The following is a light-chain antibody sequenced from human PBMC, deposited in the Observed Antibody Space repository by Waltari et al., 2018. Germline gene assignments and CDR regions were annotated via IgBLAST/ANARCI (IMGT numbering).Light chain of an antibody. CDR2: DAS. CDR3: QQRSTWPRT. V-gene: IGKV3-11*01. CDR1: QTASRS. Sequence: EVVLTQSPATLSLSPGEGATLSCWASQTASRSLVWYQQKPGQTPRLLIYDASSRATGIPARFGGSGSGTDFTLTINSLEPEDFAVYYCQQRSTWPRTFGQGTKVEIK. J-gene: IGKJ1*01.